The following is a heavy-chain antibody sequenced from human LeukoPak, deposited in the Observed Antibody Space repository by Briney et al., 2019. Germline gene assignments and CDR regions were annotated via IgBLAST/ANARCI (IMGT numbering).Heavy chain of an antibody. V-gene: IGHV1-24*01. D-gene: IGHD6-13*01. CDR2: FDPEDGET. CDR1: GYTLTELS. CDR3: ATFDSSSWYSRYFDY. J-gene: IGHJ4*02. Sequence: ASVTVSCKVSGYTLTELSMHWGRQAPGQGLGWMGGFDPEDGETIYAQKFQGRVTMTEDTSTDTAYMELSSLRSEDTAVYYCATFDSSSWYSRYFDYWGQRTLVTVSS.